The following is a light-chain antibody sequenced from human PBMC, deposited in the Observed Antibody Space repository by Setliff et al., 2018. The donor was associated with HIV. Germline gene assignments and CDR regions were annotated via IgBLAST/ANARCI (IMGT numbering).Light chain of an antibody. Sequence: QSVLTQPASVSGSPGQSITISCTGTSSDVGSYNLVSWYQQHPGKAPQLIISEVTKRPSGVSNRFSGSKSGNTASLTISGLQAEDEADYYCCSNTGSNTYVFGTGTKVTVL. CDR1: SSDVGSYNL. V-gene: IGLV2-23*02. J-gene: IGLJ1*01. CDR3: CSNTGSNTYV. CDR2: EVT.